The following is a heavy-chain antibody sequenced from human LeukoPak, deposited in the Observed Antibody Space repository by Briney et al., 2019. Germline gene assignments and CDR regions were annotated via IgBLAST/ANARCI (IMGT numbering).Heavy chain of an antibody. D-gene: IGHD2/OR15-2a*01. Sequence: PSETLSLTCTVSGGSISSSSYYWSWIRQPPGKGLEWIGYIYYSGSTNYNPSLKSRVTISVDTSKNQFSLKLSSVTAADTAVYYCARTGLYGLYYFDYWGQGTLVTVSS. CDR2: IYYSGST. CDR3: ARTGLYGLYYFDY. V-gene: IGHV4-61*01. CDR1: GGSISSSSYY. J-gene: IGHJ4*02.